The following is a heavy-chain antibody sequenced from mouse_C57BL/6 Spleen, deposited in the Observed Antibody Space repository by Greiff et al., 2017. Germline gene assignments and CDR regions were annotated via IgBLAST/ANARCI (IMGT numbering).Heavy chain of an antibody. CDR3: ARGPDSSGYDY. J-gene: IGHJ2*01. CDR1: GYSITSGYY. D-gene: IGHD3-2*02. CDR2: ISYDGSN. Sequence: VQLQQSGPGLVKPSQSLSLTCSVTGYSITSGYYWNWIRQFPGNKLEWMGYISYDGSNNYNPSLKNRISITRDTSKNQFFLKLNSVTTEDTATYYCARGPDSSGYDYWGQGTTLTVSS. V-gene: IGHV3-6*01.